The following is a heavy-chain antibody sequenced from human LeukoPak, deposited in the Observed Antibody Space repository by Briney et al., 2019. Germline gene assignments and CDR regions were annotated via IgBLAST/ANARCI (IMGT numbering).Heavy chain of an antibody. CDR1: GYTFGDYA. D-gene: IGHD2-2*01. CDR3: TLTPRYCSSTSCSHFDY. V-gene: IGHV3-49*04. Sequence: GGSLRLSCTASGYTFGDYAMSWVRQAPGKGLEWVGFIRSKAYGGTTEYAASVKGRFTISRDDSKSIAYLQMNSLKTEDTAVYYCTLTPRYCSSTSCSHFDYWGQGTLVTVSS. CDR2: IRSKAYGGTT. J-gene: IGHJ4*02.